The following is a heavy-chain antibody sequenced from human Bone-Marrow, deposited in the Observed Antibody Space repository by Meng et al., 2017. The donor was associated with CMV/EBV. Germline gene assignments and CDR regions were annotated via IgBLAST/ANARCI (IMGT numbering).Heavy chain of an antibody. CDR1: GFNFRSYW. D-gene: IGHD1-26*01. V-gene: IGHV3-7*01. CDR3: ASGWELLFPHFDY. CDR2: IMQTGKEK. Sequence: GGSLRLSCVGSGFNFRSYWMSWVRQAPGKGLEWVANIMQTGKEKYSVDSVKGRFTISRDNDNNSLYLQMNSLRDEDTAVYYCASGWELLFPHFDYWGQGTLVTVSS. J-gene: IGHJ4*02.